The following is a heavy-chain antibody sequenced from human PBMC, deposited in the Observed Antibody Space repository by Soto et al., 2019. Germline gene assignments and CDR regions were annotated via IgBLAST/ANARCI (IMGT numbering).Heavy chain of an antibody. J-gene: IGHJ6*02. D-gene: IGHD3-10*01. CDR2: IIPILNTA. CDR3: ARVDYDSTYGFYYYGLDV. Sequence: QVHLVQSGAEVKKPGSSVRVSCKTSGGTFSSYSFTWVPQAPGQGLEWMGEIIPILNTANFAQKFQSRVTITADEPTSTVYMDLSSLSPDDTAVYYCARVDYDSTYGFYYYGLDVWGQGTTVTVSS. CDR1: GGTFSSYS. V-gene: IGHV1-69*01.